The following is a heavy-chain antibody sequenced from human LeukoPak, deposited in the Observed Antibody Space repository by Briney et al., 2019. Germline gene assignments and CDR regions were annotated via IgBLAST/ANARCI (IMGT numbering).Heavy chain of an antibody. V-gene: IGHV3-23*01. CDR1: GFTFSSYA. CDR2: FSGSGGST. Sequence: PGGSLRLSCAASGFTFSSYAMSWVRQAPGKGLEWVSAFSGSGGSTYYADSVKGRFTISRDNSKNTLYLQMNRLRAEDTAVYYCASQRPYMGPVFDYWGQGTLVTVSS. CDR3: ASQRPYMGPVFDY. J-gene: IGHJ4*02. D-gene: IGHD1-26*01.